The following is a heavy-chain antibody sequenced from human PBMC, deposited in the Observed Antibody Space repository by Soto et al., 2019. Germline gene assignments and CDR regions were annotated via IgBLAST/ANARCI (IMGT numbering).Heavy chain of an antibody. V-gene: IGHV4-31*03. CDR2: IYYSGST. Sequence: SETLSVTCTFSGGSISSGGYYWSWIRQHPGKGMEWIGYIYYSGSTYYNPSLKSRVTISVDTSKNQFSLKLSSVTAADTAVYYCASMVGCSSTSCYPLYYFDYWGQGTMVTVSS. D-gene: IGHD2-2*01. CDR1: GGSISSGGYY. J-gene: IGHJ4*02. CDR3: ASMVGCSSTSCYPLYYFDY.